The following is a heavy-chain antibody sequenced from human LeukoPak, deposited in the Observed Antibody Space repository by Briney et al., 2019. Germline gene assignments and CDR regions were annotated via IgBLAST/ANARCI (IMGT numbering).Heavy chain of an antibody. Sequence: QPGRSLRLSCAASGFTFSSSAMNWVRQAPGKGLEWVSSITSSGGSTYYAGSVKGQFTISRDNSKNTVYLQMNSLRAEDTAVYYCAKDRPNYYDSSGHYYRRNGDYWGQGTLVTVSS. CDR2: ITSSGGST. J-gene: IGHJ4*02. CDR3: AKDRPNYYDSSGHYYRRNGDY. D-gene: IGHD3-22*01. V-gene: IGHV3-23*01. CDR1: GFTFSSSA.